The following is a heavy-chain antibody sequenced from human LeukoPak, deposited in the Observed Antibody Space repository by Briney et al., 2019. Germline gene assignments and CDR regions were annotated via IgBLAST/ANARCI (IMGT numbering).Heavy chain of an antibody. CDR3: ARRYDFWSGAFDI. J-gene: IGHJ3*02. D-gene: IGHD3-3*01. CDR2: IYYSGST. CDR1: GGSISRSSYY. V-gene: IGHV4-39*01. Sequence: PSETLSLTCSVSGGSISRSSYYWGWIRQPPGKGLEWIGSIYYSGSTYYNPSLKSRVTISVDTSKNQFSLKLSSVTAADTAVYYCARRYDFWSGAFDIWGQGTMVTVSS.